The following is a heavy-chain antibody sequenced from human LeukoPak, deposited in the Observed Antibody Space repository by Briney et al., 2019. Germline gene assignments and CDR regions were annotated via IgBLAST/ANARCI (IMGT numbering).Heavy chain of an antibody. CDR2: ISYDGGKR. Sequence: GGTLRLSCAASGFNFMTYGMHWVRQAPGKGLEWVAFISYDGGKRFFGESVRGRFTISRDNAKNSLYLQMNSLRAEDTAVYYCARTDSNIAARRIGFDSWGQGTLVTVSS. D-gene: IGHD6-6*01. CDR3: ARTDSNIAARRIGFDS. J-gene: IGHJ4*02. V-gene: IGHV3-30*03. CDR1: GFNFMTYG.